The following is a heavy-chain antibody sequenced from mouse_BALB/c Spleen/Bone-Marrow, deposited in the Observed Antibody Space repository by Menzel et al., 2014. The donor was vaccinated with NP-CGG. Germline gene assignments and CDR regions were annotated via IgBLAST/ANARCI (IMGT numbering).Heavy chain of an antibody. Sequence: VQLQQSGAELARPGASVKMSCEASGYTFTSYTMHWVKQRPGQGLEWIGYINPSSGYTNYNQRFKDKATLTADKSSSTAYMQLSSLTSEDSAVYYCAKGLIYYYGRRDAYFDVWGAGTTVTVSS. CDR2: INPSSGYT. J-gene: IGHJ1*01. V-gene: IGHV1-4*01. CDR3: AKGLIYYYGRRDAYFDV. CDR1: GYTFTSYT. D-gene: IGHD1-1*01.